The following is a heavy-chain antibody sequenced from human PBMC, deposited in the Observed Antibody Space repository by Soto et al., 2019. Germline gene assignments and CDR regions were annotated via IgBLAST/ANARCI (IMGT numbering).Heavy chain of an antibody. Sequence: ASVKVSCKASGFTFTSSAVQWVRQARGQRLEWIGWIVVGSGNTNYAQKFQERVTITRDMSTSTAYMQLSSLRSEDTAVYYCAAFPYYYDSSAYYFDYWGQGTLVTVSS. CDR2: IVVGSGNT. D-gene: IGHD3-22*01. CDR3: AAFPYYYDSSAYYFDY. J-gene: IGHJ4*02. CDR1: GFTFTSSA. V-gene: IGHV1-58*01.